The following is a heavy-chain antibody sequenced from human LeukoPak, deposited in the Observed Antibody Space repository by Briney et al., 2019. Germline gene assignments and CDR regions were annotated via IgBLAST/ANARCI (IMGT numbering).Heavy chain of an antibody. CDR2: IYSGGST. CDR3: ARDGDSSGLLDY. J-gene: IGHJ4*02. Sequence: GGSLRLSCAASGFTVSSNYMSWVRQAPGKGLEWVSVIYSGGSTYYADSVKGRFTIPRDNSKNTLYLQMNSLRAEDTAVYYCARDGDSSGLLDYWGQGTLVTVSS. CDR1: GFTVSSNY. D-gene: IGHD3-22*01. V-gene: IGHV3-66*01.